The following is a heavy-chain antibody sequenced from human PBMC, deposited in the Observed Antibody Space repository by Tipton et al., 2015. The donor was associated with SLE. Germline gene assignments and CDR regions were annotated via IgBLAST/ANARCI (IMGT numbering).Heavy chain of an antibody. Sequence: TLSLTCTVSGGSISSSSYYWGWISQPPGKGLEWIGLIYTSGSTNYNPSLQSRVTMSVDTPKNQFSLKLSSVTAADTAVYYCAREDEGYDTYYYYFGMDVWGQGTTVTVSS. CDR3: AREDEGYDTYYYYFGMDV. J-gene: IGHJ6*02. CDR1: GGSISSSSYY. CDR2: IYTSGST. D-gene: IGHD5-12*01. V-gene: IGHV4-61*02.